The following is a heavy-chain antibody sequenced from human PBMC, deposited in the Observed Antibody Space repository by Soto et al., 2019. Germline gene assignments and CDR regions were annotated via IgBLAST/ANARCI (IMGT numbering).Heavy chain of an antibody. V-gene: IGHV3-53*02. CDR1: GFTVSSHY. CDR3: ARFRDQAREFDY. D-gene: IGHD2-2*01. J-gene: IGHJ4*02. Sequence: EVQLVETGGGLIQPGGSLRLSCAASGFTVSSHYMSWVRQAPGKGLEWVSVTYSGGSTYYADSVKGRFTISRDNSKNTLYLEMNSLRADDTAVYYCARFRDQAREFDYWGQGTLVTVSS. CDR2: TYSGGST.